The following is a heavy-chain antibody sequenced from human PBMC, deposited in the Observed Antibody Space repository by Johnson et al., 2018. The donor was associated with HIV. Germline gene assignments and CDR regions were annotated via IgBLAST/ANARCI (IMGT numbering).Heavy chain of an antibody. V-gene: IGHV3-20*04. D-gene: IGHD5-12*01. CDR1: GFTFDDYG. CDR3: ARLVATKDYAFDI. J-gene: IGHJ3*02. CDR2: INWNGGST. Sequence: VQLVDSGGGVVLPGGSLRLSCAASGFTFDDYGMSWVRQAPGKGLEWVSDINWNGGSTGYADSVQGRFTISRDNAKNSLYLQMSSLRAEDTAVYYCARLVATKDYAFDIWGQGTMVIVSS.